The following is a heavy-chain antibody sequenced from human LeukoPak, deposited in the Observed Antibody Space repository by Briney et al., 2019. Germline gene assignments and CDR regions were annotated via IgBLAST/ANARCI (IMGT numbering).Heavy chain of an antibody. V-gene: IGHV3-48*03. CDR2: ISSSGSTI. J-gene: IGHJ4*02. CDR3: ASLYYDSLSGYEWGFDY. CDR1: GFTFSSYE. Sequence: GGSLRLSCAASGFTFSSYEMNWVRQAPGKGLEWVSYISSSGSTIYYADSVKGRFTISRDNAKNSLYLQMNSLRAEDTAVYYCASLYYDSLSGYEWGFDYWGQGTLVTVSS. D-gene: IGHD3-9*01.